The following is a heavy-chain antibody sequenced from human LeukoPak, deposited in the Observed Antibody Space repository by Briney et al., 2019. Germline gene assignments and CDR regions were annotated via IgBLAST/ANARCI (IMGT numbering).Heavy chain of an antibody. CDR2: INPKSGGT. V-gene: IGHV1-2*04. CDR3: TREGAIAAALSAHFGMDV. Sequence: GASVKVSCKASGHNLTGYHIHWVRQAPGQGLEWMGWINPKSGGTKYAQKLQDWVTMTRDTSINTAYMQLNRLRSDDTAVYYCTREGAIAAALSAHFGMDVWGQGTTVTVSS. J-gene: IGHJ6*02. CDR1: GHNLTGYH. D-gene: IGHD6-13*01.